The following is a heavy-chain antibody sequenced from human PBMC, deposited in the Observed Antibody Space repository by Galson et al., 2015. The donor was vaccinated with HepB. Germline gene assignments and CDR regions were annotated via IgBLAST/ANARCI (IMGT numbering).Heavy chain of an antibody. CDR1: GFTFSNYA. V-gene: IGHV3-30*18. J-gene: IGHJ1*01. CDR2: IAHDGTVT. CDR3: AKERDARMSSSLNL. Sequence: SLRLSCAASGFTFSNYAMQWVRQAPGKGLEWVTVIAHDGTVTHYTDSVRGRFTVPRDNSKNMLYLYMNSLRPDDTAVYFCAKERDARMSSSLNLWGQGTLVIDSS. D-gene: IGHD1-20*01.